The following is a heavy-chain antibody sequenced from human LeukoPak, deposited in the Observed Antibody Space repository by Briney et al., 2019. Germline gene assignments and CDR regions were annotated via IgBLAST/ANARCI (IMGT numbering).Heavy chain of an antibody. CDR1: GYTFTSYA. V-gene: IGHV1-3*03. CDR3: ARGVKLTGRELATITVFDY. Sequence: ASVKVSCKASGYTFTSYAMHWVRQAPGQRLEWMGWINAGNGNTKYSQEFQGRVTITRDTSASTAYMELSSLRSEDMAVYYCARGVKLTGRELATITVFDYWGQGTLVTVSS. CDR2: INAGNGNT. J-gene: IGHJ4*02. D-gene: IGHD5-24*01.